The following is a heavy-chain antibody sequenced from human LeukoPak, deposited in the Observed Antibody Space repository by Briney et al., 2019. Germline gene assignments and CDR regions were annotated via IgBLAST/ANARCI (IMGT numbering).Heavy chain of an antibody. Sequence: GGSLRPSCAASGFTFSSYAMSWVRQAPGKELEWVSTISGSGASTYYADSVKGRFSLSRDNSKNMVDLQMNDLRAEDTALYYCAKSSYLGWNLLGNWGQGTLVTVSS. CDR3: AKSSYLGWNLLGN. D-gene: IGHD1-26*01. J-gene: IGHJ4*02. CDR1: GFTFSSYA. CDR2: ISGSGAST. V-gene: IGHV3-23*01.